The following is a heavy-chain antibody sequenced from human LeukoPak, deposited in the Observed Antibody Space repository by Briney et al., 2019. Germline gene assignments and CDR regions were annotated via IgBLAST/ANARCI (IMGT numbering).Heavy chain of an antibody. CDR3: ARGPGYSYGYGLDY. D-gene: IGHD5-18*01. J-gene: IGHJ4*02. V-gene: IGHV4-59*01. CDR2: IYYSGST. CDR1: GGSISSYY. Sequence: SQTLSLTCTVSGGSISSYYWSCIRQPPGKGLEWIGYIYYSGSTNYNPSLKSRVTISVDTSKNQFSLKLSSVTAADTAVYYCARGPGYSYGYGLDYWGQGTLVTVSS.